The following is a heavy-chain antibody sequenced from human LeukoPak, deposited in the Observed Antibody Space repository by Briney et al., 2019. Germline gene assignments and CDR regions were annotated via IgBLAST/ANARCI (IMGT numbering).Heavy chain of an antibody. V-gene: IGHV3-21*01. CDR3: ARSGYGDYYIVY. CDR1: GFTFSSDS. Sequence: GGSLRLSCAASGFTFSSDSMNWVRQAPGKGLECVSSISSSSSYIYYADSVKGRFTISRDNAKNSLYLQMNSLRAEDTAVYYCARSGYGDYYIVYWGQGTLVTVSS. CDR2: ISSSSSYI. J-gene: IGHJ4*02. D-gene: IGHD4-17*01.